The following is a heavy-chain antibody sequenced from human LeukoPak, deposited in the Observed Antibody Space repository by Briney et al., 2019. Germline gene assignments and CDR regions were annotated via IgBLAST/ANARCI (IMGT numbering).Heavy chain of an antibody. V-gene: IGHV4-39*07. CDR2: IYHSGST. J-gene: IGHJ4*02. CDR1: GGSISSSSYY. Sequence: PSETLSLTCTVSGGSISSSSYYWGWIRQPPGKGLEWIGSIYHSGSTYYNPSLKSRVTISVDRSKNQFSLKLSSVTAADTAVYYCARARAHYYDSSGYYDWGQGTLVTVSS. CDR3: ARARAHYYDSSGYYD. D-gene: IGHD3-22*01.